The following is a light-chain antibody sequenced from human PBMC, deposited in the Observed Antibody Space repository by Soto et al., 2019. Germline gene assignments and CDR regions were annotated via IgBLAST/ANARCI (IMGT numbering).Light chain of an antibody. CDR1: SSDIGGHSF. V-gene: IGLV2-14*03. J-gene: IGLJ1*01. Sequence: QSALTQPASVSGSPGQSVTLSCTGTSSDIGGHSFVSWYQHHPGKAPKLIISDVSNRPSGVSNRFSGSKSGNTASLTISGLQDEDEADDYCSSYKSNNILEVFGTGTKLTVL. CDR2: DVS. CDR3: SSYKSNNILEV.